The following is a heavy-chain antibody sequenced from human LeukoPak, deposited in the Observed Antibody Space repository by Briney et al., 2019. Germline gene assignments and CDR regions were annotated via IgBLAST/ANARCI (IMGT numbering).Heavy chain of an antibody. CDR1: GFTFSSYS. J-gene: IGHJ4*02. CDR2: ISSSSSYI. V-gene: IGHV3-21*01. CDR3: AGLMVAATFDY. D-gene: IGHD2-15*01. Sequence: GGSLRLSCAASGFTFSSYSMNWVRQAPGEGLEWVSSISSSSSYIYYADSVKGRFTISRDNAKNSLYLQMNSLRAEDTAVYYCAGLMVAATFDYWGQGTLVTVSS.